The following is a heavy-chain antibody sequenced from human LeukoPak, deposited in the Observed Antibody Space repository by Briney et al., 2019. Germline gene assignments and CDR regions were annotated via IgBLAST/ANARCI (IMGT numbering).Heavy chain of an antibody. CDR1: DGSFSSYY. CDR3: ARDGGSDNYWFDP. D-gene: IGHD4-23*01. V-gene: IGHV4-34*01. CDR2: INHSGIT. Sequence: SETLSLTCAVYDGSFSSYYWTWIRQPPGKGLEWIGEINHSGITNYRPSLKSRVTISLDTSKNQFSLKLTSVTTADTAVYYCARDGGSDNYWFDPWGQGTLVTVSS. J-gene: IGHJ5*02.